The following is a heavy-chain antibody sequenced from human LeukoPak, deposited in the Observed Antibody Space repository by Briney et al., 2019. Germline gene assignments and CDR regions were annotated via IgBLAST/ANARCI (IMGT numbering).Heavy chain of an antibody. CDR3: TTDGGSYYGSGSYTPVDYFDY. CDR2: IKSKTDGGTT. Sequence: KTGGSLRLSCAVSGFTFSSYGMHWVRQAPGKGLEWVGRIKSKTDGGTTDYAAPVKGRFTISRDDSKNTLYLQMNSLKTEDTAVYYCTTDGGSYYGSGSYTPVDYFDYWGQGTLVTVSS. D-gene: IGHD3-10*01. J-gene: IGHJ4*02. CDR1: GFTFSSYG. V-gene: IGHV3-15*01.